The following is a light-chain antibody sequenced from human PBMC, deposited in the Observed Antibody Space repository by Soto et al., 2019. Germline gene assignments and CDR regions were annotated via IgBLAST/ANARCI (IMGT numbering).Light chain of an antibody. CDR3: CSYASSSTFWV. CDR1: SSDVGSYNL. J-gene: IGLJ3*02. Sequence: QSALTQPASVSGSPGQSITISCTGTSSDVGSYNLVSWYQQHPGKAPKLMIYEGSKRPSGVSKRFSGSKSGNTASLTISGLQAEDEADYYCCSYASSSTFWVFGGGTKVTVL. CDR2: EGS. V-gene: IGLV2-23*03.